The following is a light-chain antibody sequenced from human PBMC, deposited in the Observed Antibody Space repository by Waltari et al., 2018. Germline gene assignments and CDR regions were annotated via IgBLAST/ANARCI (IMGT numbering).Light chain of an antibody. Sequence: DIVMTQSPDPLAVSLGARATINCKSSQSIFYSSNNKNYLGWYQQKPGQAPKLPIYWASSREPGVPDRCSGSRSGTDCTLTISSLQAEDVAVYYCQKYYDTLWTFGQGTKVEIK. CDR3: QKYYDTLWT. CDR1: QSIFYSSNNKNY. V-gene: IGKV4-1*01. J-gene: IGKJ1*01. CDR2: WAS.